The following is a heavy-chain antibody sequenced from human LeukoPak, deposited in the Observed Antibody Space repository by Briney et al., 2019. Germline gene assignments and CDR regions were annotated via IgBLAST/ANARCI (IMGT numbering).Heavy chain of an antibody. CDR1: GFTFSSYA. CDR2: ISGSGGST. D-gene: IGHD1-26*01. CDR3: AKDLVGRGVRPGGDY. J-gene: IGHJ4*02. Sequence: PGGSLRLSCAASGFTFSSYAMSWVRQAPGKGLEWVSAISGSGGSTYYADSVKGRFTISRDNSKNTLYLQMNSLRAEDTAVYYCAKDLVGRGVRPGGDYWGQGTLVTVSS. V-gene: IGHV3-23*01.